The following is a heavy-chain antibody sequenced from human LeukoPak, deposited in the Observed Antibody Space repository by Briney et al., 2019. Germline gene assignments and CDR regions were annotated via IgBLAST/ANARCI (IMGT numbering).Heavy chain of an antibody. D-gene: IGHD3-10*01. CDR3: ARGLGITMVRGVAHYFDY. CDR2: IYDSGIT. Sequence: SGTLSLTCAVSGGSISSGGDCGSWIRQPPGEGLGWIGYIYDSGITYYNPSLKSRVTISVDRSTTQFSLKLSSVTAADTAVYYCARGLGITMVRGVAHYFDYWGQGTLVTVSS. J-gene: IGHJ4*02. CDR1: GGSISSGGDC. V-gene: IGHV4-30-2*01.